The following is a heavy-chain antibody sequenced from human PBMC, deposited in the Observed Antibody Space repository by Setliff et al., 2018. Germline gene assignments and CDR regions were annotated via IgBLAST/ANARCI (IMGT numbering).Heavy chain of an antibody. CDR2: IWYGGSNK. V-gene: IGHV3-33*08. CDR1: EFTFRSYW. Sequence: GESLKISCVGSEFTFRSYWMTWVRQAPGKGLEWVAVIWYGGSNKYYADSVKGRFTISRDNSKNTLYLQMNSLRAEDTALYYCARQATDYWGQGTLVTVSS. CDR3: ARQATDY. J-gene: IGHJ4*02.